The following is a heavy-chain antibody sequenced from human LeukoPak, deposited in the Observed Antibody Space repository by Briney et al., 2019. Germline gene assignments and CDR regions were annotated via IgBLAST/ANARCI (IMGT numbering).Heavy chain of an antibody. CDR3: ARGPSSSSPDY. CDR2: INHSGST. D-gene: IGHD6-13*01. V-gene: IGHV4-34*01. Sequence: GSLRLSCAASGFTFSSYGMSWVRQPPGKGLEWIGEINHSGSTNYNPSLKSRVTISVDTSKNQFSLKLSSVTAADTAVYYCARGPSSSSPDYWGQGTLVTVSS. J-gene: IGHJ4*02. CDR1: GFTFSSYG.